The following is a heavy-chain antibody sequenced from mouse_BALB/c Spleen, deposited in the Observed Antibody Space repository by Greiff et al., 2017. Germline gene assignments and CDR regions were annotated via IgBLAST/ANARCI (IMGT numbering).Heavy chain of an antibody. Sequence: VQLQQSGPQLVRPGASVKISCKASGYSFTSYWMHWVKQRPGQGLEWIGMIDPSDSETRLNQKFKDKATLTVDKSSNTAYMQLSSLTSEDSAVYFCARSGYGNPRAMDYWGQGTSVTVSS. V-gene: IGHV1S127*01. CDR3: ARSGYGNPRAMDY. J-gene: IGHJ4*01. CDR2: IDPSDSET. CDR1: GYSFTSYW. D-gene: IGHD2-10*02.